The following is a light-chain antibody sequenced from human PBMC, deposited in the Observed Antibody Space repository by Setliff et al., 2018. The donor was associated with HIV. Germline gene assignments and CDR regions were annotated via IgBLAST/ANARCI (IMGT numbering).Light chain of an antibody. CDR1: KLGDKY. V-gene: IGLV3-1*01. CDR3: QAWDSSSYV. Sequence: SYALTQPPSVSVSPGQTASITCSGDKLGDKYACWYQQKPGQSPVLVIYQDSKRPSGIPERFSGSNSGNTATLTISGTQAMGEADYYCQAWDSSSYVFGTGTKVTVL. CDR2: QDS. J-gene: IGLJ1*01.